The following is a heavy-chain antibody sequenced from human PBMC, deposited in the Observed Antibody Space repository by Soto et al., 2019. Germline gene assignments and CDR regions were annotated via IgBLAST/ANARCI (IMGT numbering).Heavy chain of an antibody. J-gene: IGHJ4*02. CDR2: ISTYNGDT. Sequence: ASVKVSCKASGYTFSTSGMSWLRQAPGQGLEWMGWISTYNGDTNDAPKFQDRVTMTSDTSTSTVYMELRSLRSDDTAVYYCARSIVVVTALDYWGQGTLVTVSS. CDR3: ARSIVVVTALDY. V-gene: IGHV1-18*01. D-gene: IGHD2-21*02. CDR1: GYTFSTSG.